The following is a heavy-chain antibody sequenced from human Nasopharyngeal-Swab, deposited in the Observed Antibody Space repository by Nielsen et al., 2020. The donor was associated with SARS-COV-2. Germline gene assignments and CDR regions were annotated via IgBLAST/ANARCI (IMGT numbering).Heavy chain of an antibody. CDR1: GFTFSSYA. J-gene: IGHJ6*02. CDR2: ISYDGSNK. D-gene: IGHD6-13*01. CDR3: ARGEAAADFYYYGMDV. Sequence: GGSLRLSCAASGFTFSSYAMHWVRQAPGKGLEWVAVISYDGSNKYYADSVKGRFTISRDNSKNTLYLQMNSLRAEDTAVYYCARGEAAADFYYYGMDVWGQGTTVTVS. V-gene: IGHV3-30-3*01.